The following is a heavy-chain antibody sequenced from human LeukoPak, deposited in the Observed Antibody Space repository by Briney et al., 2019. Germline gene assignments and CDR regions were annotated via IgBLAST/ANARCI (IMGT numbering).Heavy chain of an antibody. J-gene: IGHJ6*02. CDR1: GFTFSSYG. D-gene: IGHD3-10*01. CDR3: ASWITMVRGVIRGMDV. CDR2: IWYDGSNK. Sequence: GGSLRLSCAASGFTFSSYGMHWVRQAPGKGLEWVAVIWYDGSNKYYADSVKGRFNISRDNSKNTLYLQMNSLRAEDTAVYYCASWITMVRGVIRGMDVWGQGTTVTVSS. V-gene: IGHV3-33*01.